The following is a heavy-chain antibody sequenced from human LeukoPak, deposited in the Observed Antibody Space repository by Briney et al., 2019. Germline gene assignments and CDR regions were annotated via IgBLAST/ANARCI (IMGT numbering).Heavy chain of an antibody. Sequence: RGSLRLSCAASGFTFSSYSMNWVRQAPGNGLEWVSYITSGSTTIYYADSVKGRFTISRDNAKNSLYLQMNSLKDEDTAVYYCARLAGLAFDYWGQGTLVTVSS. CDR1: GFTFSSYS. V-gene: IGHV3-48*02. J-gene: IGHJ4*02. D-gene: IGHD2-21*01. CDR2: ITSGSTTI. CDR3: ARLAGLAFDY.